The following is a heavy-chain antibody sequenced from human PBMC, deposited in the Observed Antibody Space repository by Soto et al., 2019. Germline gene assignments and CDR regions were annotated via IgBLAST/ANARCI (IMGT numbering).Heavy chain of an antibody. CDR3: ARGKSIFYGMDV. V-gene: IGHV1-2*04. Sequence: ASVKVSCKASGYTFTGNYMHWVRQAPGQGSEWMGWINVNSGGTKYAQKFQGWVTMTRDTSISTAYMELSRLRSDDTAVYYCARGKSIFYGMDVWGQGTTVTVSS. J-gene: IGHJ6*02. D-gene: IGHD2-15*01. CDR2: INVNSGGT. CDR1: GYTFTGNY.